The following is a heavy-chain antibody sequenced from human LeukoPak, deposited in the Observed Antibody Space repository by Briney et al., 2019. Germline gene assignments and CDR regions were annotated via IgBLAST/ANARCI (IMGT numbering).Heavy chain of an antibody. J-gene: IGHJ6*02. V-gene: IGHV3-43D*03. CDR3: AKGIVATMNYYYYGMDV. CDR1: GFTFDDYA. CDR2: ISWDGGST. D-gene: IGHD5-12*01. Sequence: GSLRLSCAASGFTFDDYAMHWVRQAPGKGLEWVSLISWDGGSTYYADSAKGRFTISRDNSKNSLYLQMNSLRAEDTALYYCAKGIVATMNYYYYGMDVWGQGTTVTVSS.